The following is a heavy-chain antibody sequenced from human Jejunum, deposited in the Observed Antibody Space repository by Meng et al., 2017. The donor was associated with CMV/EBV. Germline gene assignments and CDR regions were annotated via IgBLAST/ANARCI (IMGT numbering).Heavy chain of an antibody. CDR2: INQGGSEK. J-gene: IGHJ4*02. CDR3: ATRWRGTGSNCLDY. CDR1: GFPFSTYW. Sequence: SGFPFSTYWMSWVRQAPGEGLEWVANINQGGSEKNYVDSVKGRFTISRDNAKNSLFLQMNSLGAEDTAVYYCATRWRGTGSNCLDYWGQGTLVTVSS. V-gene: IGHV3-7*01. D-gene: IGHD4-11*01.